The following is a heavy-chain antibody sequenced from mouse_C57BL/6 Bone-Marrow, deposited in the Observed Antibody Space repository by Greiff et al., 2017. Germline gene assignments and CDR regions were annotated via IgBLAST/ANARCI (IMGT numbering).Heavy chain of an antibody. V-gene: IGHV1-62-3*01. CDR2: IDHVSGGT. J-gene: IGHJ3*01. CDR1: GYTFTSYW. CDR3: ARDDYAWFSY. Sequence: QVHVKQPGAELVKPGASVKLSCKASGYTFTSYWIPWVKQRPGQGLEWIGSIDHVSGGTNYNEKFKSKATLTVDKPSSTAYMQLSSLTSEDSAVYYCARDDYAWFSYWGQGTMVTVSA. D-gene: IGHD2-4*01.